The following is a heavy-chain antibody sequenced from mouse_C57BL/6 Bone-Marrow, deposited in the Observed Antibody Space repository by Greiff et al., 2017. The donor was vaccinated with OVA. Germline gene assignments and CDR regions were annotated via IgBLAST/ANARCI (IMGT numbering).Heavy chain of an antibody. V-gene: IGHV6-3*01. CDR1: GFTFSNYW. CDR2: IRLKSDNYAT. CDR3: TGPFYGNYWYFDV. Sequence: EVKLEESGGGLVQPGGSMKLSCVASGFTFSNYWMNWVRQSPEKGLEWVAQIRLKSDNYATHYAESVKGRFTISRDDSKSSVYLQMNNLRAEDTGIYYCTGPFYGNYWYFDVWGTGTTVTVSS. D-gene: IGHD2-10*01. J-gene: IGHJ1*03.